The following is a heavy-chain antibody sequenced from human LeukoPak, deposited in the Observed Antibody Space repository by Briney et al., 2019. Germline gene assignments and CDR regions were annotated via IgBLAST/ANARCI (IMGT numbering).Heavy chain of an antibody. CDR3: AREYYDFWGGYFRPREYFDY. J-gene: IGHJ4*02. CDR2: IYYSGST. D-gene: IGHD3-3*01. V-gene: IGHV4-39*07. CDR1: GGSISSSSYY. Sequence: PSETLSLTCPVSGGSISSSSYYWGWIRQPPGKGLEWIGTIYYSGSTHYNPSLKSRVTISVDTSKNQFSLKLRSVTAADTAVYYCAREYYDFWGGYFRPREYFDYWGQGTLVTVSS.